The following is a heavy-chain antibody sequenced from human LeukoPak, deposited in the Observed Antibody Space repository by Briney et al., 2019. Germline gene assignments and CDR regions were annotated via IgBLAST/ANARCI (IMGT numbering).Heavy chain of an antibody. Sequence: SETLSLTCTVSGYSISSGYYWGWIRQPPGKGLEWTGSIDHSGSTYYNPSLKSRITISVDTSKNQFSLKLSSVTAADTAVYYCARFRGTYYYGSGSYDYWGQGTLVTVSS. CDR3: ARFRGTYYYGSGSYDY. J-gene: IGHJ4*02. CDR1: GYSISSGYY. V-gene: IGHV4-38-2*02. CDR2: IDHSGST. D-gene: IGHD3-10*01.